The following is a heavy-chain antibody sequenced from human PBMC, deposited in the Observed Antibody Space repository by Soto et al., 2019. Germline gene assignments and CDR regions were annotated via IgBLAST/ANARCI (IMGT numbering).Heavy chain of an antibody. V-gene: IGHV3-48*02. CDR3: VRDASGGSYLNYFDL. D-gene: IGHD6-19*01. Sequence: GSLRLPCAASGFTFSTYSMNWVRQAPGKGLEWVSYVSSHSSTTYYADSVKGRSSISRDNAENSLYLQMNGLRDEDTAVYYCVRDASGGSYLNYFDLWGQGTLVTVSS. CDR1: GFTFSTYS. CDR2: VSSHSSTT. J-gene: IGHJ5*02.